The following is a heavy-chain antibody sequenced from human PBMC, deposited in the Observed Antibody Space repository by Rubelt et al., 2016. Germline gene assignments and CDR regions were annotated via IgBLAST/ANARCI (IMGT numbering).Heavy chain of an antibody. CDR1: GLSFSTSA. CDR3: ALDSGTGYHLYNWFDV. Sequence: EVQLLESGGALAQPGGSLRLSCAVSGLSFSTSAMTWVRQAPGKGLEWVSSMTGNGADTYYTDSVKGRFTISRDTSKNTLFLQWNSLGAEDTAVYYWALDSGTGYHLYNWFDVGGQGTLVTVSS. D-gene: IGHD6-13*01. V-gene: IGHV3-23*01. CDR2: MTGNGADT. J-gene: IGHJ5*02.